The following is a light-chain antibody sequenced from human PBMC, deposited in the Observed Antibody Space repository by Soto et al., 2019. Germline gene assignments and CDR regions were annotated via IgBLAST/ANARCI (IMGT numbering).Light chain of an antibody. CDR1: QDISNY. CDR3: QQYYSYLIT. V-gene: IGKV1-33*01. Sequence: DIQMTQSPSSLSASVGDRVTITCQASQDISNYLNWYQQKPGKAPKLLIYDASNLETGVPSRFSGSGSGTDFTFTISSLQPEDIATYYCQQYYSYLITFGQGTRLEIK. CDR2: DAS. J-gene: IGKJ5*01.